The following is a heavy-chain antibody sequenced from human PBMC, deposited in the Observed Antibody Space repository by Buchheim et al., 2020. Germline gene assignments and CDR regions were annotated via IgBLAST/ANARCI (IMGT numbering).Heavy chain of an antibody. V-gene: IGHV4-39*01. CDR3: ARHERASNTGNWFDP. Sequence: QLQLQESGPGLVKPSETLSLTCTVSGGSISSSSYYWGWIRQPPGTGLEWIASISYSGSTYYNPSLKSRVTISVDKSKNQFSLRLSSVTAADTAMYYCARHERASNTGNWFDPWGQGAL. J-gene: IGHJ5*02. CDR1: GGSISSSSYY. D-gene: IGHD2-8*02. CDR2: ISYSGST.